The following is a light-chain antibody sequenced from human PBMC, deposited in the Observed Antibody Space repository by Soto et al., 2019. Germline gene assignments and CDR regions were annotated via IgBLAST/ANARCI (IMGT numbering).Light chain of an antibody. J-gene: IGKJ1*01. V-gene: IGKV1-5*03. CDR1: QTISSW. CDR3: QHYNSYPWT. CDR2: KAS. Sequence: DIQMTQSPSTLSGSVGDRVTITCRASQTISSWLAWYQQKPGKAPHLLIYKASTLEGGVPSRFSGSGSETEFTLTISNLQPDDFATYYCQHYNSYPWTFGQGTKVDIK.